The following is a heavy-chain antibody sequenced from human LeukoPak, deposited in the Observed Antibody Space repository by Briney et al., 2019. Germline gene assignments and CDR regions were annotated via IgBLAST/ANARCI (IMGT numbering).Heavy chain of an antibody. CDR1: GFTFSNYW. Sequence: HPGGSLRLSCAVSGFTFSNYWMSWVRQAPGKGLEWVANIKQDGSEKYYVDSVEGRFTISRVNAKNSLYLQMNSLRAEDTAVYYCAKDSSRSWYNWFDPWGQGTLVTVSS. CDR2: IKQDGSEK. J-gene: IGHJ5*02. CDR3: AKDSSRSWYNWFDP. V-gene: IGHV3-7*01. D-gene: IGHD6-13*01.